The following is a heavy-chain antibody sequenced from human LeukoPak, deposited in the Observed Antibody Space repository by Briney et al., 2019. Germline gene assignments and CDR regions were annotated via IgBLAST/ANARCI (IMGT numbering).Heavy chain of an antibody. CDR1: GYTITSYY. Sequence: ASVKVSCKASGYTITSYYMHWVRQAPGQGLEWLGTINPSGGRTTYAQKFQDRITMTRDMSTSTVYMDLRSLRAEDTAVYYCVVIAVASDAFDIWGQGTMVTVSS. CDR3: VVIAVASDAFDI. CDR2: INPSGGRT. V-gene: IGHV1-46*01. D-gene: IGHD6-19*01. J-gene: IGHJ3*02.